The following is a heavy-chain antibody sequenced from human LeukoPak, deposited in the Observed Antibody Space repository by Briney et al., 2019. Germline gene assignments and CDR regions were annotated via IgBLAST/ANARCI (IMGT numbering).Heavy chain of an antibody. D-gene: IGHD3-10*01. CDR3: AIGVHGSRSTSFADF. CDR2: ISHDGKER. CDR1: GFTFSNYA. V-gene: IGHV3-30*03. J-gene: IGHJ4*02. Sequence: PGGSLRLSCVASGFTFSNYAMHWVRQAPGKGLEWAAVISHDGKERYYGGPAKGRFTISRDNSKNTLYLQMNTVRTEDTAIYYCAIGVHGSRSTSFADFWGQGTLVTVSS.